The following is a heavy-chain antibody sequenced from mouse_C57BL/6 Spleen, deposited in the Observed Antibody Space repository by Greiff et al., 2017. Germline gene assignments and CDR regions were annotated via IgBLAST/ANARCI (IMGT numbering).Heavy chain of an antibody. CDR3: ARPYSNYGYFDV. CDR2: ISSGSSTI. D-gene: IGHD2-5*01. J-gene: IGHJ1*03. V-gene: IGHV5-17*01. Sequence: EVQLVESGGGLVKPGGSLKLSCAASGFTFSDYGMHWVRQAPEKGLEWVAYISSGSSTIYYADTVKGRVTISRDSAKNTLFLQMTSLRSEDTAMYYCARPYSNYGYFDVWGTGTTVTVSS. CDR1: GFTFSDYG.